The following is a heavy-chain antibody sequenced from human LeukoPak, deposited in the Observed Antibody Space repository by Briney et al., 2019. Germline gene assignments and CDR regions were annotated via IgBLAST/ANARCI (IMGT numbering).Heavy chain of an antibody. Sequence: SETLSLTCAVYGGSFSGYYWSWIRQPPGKGLEWIGEINHSGSTNYNPSLKSRVTISVDTSKNQFSLKLSSVTAADTAVYYCARGIGGATTIYYYHYYYMDVWGKGTTVTVSS. D-gene: IGHD1-26*01. V-gene: IGHV4-34*01. CDR1: GGSFSGYY. CDR2: INHSGST. CDR3: ARGIGGATTIYYYHYYYMDV. J-gene: IGHJ6*03.